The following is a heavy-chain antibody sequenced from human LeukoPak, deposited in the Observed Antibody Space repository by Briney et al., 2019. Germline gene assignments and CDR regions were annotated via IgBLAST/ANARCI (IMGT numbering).Heavy chain of an antibody. CDR3: ARVSSGWHGYLDY. D-gene: IGHD6-25*01. V-gene: IGHV1-3*01. J-gene: IGHJ4*02. Sequence: ASVKVSCTASGYTFTSYAMHWVRQAPGQRLEWMGWINAGNGNATYTQKFQDRVTFTRDTSASTAYMDLSSLRSEGTAVYYCARVSSGWHGYLDYWGQGTPVTVSS. CDR2: INAGNGNA. CDR1: GYTFTSYA.